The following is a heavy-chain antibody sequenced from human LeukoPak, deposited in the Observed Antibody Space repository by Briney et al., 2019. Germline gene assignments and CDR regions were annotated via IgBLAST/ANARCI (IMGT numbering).Heavy chain of an antibody. V-gene: IGHV4-34*01. D-gene: IGHD6-13*01. J-gene: IGHJ5*02. CDR3: AGESSRHWFDP. CDR2: INHSGST. CDR1: GGSFSGYY. Sequence: SETLSLTCAVYGGSFSGYYWSWIRQPPGKGLEWIGEINHSGSTNYNPSLKSRVTISVDTSKNQFCLKLSSVTAADTAVYYCAGESSRHWFDPWGQGTVVTVSS.